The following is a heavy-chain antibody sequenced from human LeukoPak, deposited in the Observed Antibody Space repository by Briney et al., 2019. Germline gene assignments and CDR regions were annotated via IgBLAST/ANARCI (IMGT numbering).Heavy chain of an antibody. D-gene: IGHD4-17*01. CDR2: ISASGGRT. CDR1: GFTFNTYA. V-gene: IGHV3-23*01. CDR3: AKGRYGDNVSDGSDI. Sequence: QPGGSLRLSCAASGFTFNTYAVHWVRQAPGKGLEWVSAISASGGRTYYTDSVKGRFTISRDNSKNTLYLQMNGLRGEDTAVYYCAKGRYGDNVSDGSDIWGQGTMVTVSS. J-gene: IGHJ3*02.